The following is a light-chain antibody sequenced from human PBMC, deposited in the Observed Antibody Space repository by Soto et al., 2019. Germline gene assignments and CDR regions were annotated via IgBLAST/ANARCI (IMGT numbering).Light chain of an antibody. J-gene: IGKJ1*01. CDR1: QGISNY. CDR2: AES. Sequence: DIQMTQSPSSLSASVGDRVTITYRASQGISNYLAWYQQKPGKVPKLLIYAESTLQSGVPSRFSGSGSGTDFILTISSLQPEHVATYYCQNYNNAPWTFGQGTKVEIK. CDR3: QNYNNAPWT. V-gene: IGKV1-27*01.